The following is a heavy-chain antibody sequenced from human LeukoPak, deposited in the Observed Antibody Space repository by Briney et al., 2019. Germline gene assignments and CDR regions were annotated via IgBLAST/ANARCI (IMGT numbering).Heavy chain of an antibody. V-gene: IGHV1-69*01. CDR2: IIPIFGTA. Sequence: GASVKVSCKASGGTFSSYAISWVRQAPGQGLEWMGGIIPIFGTANYAQKFQGRVTITADESTSTAYMELSSLRAEDTAMYYCARMALDSFWSDYFDTWGQGTLVSVSS. J-gene: IGHJ4*02. CDR1: GGTFSSYA. D-gene: IGHD5-24*01. CDR3: ARMALDSFWSDYFDT.